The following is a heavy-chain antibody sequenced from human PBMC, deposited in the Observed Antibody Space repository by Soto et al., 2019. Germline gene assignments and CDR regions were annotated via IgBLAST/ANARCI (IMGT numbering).Heavy chain of an antibody. CDR1: GGTFSSYA. CDR2: IIPIFGTA. CDR3: ARGGPSYDSSGYYSNDAFDI. J-gene: IGHJ3*02. Sequence: ASVKVSCKSSGGTFSSYAISWVRQAPGQGLEWMGGIIPIFGTANYAQKFQGRVTITADKSTSTAYMELSSLRSEDTAVYYCARGGPSYDSSGYYSNDAFDIWGQGTMVTVSS. D-gene: IGHD3-22*01. V-gene: IGHV1-69*06.